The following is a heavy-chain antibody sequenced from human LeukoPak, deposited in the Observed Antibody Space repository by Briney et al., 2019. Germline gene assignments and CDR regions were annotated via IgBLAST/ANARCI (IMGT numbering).Heavy chain of an antibody. J-gene: IGHJ4*02. CDR2: ISGSGGST. CDR3: AKAELYGSRSYYSYYFDY. D-gene: IGHD3-10*01. Sequence: GGSLRLSCAASGFTFSNYAMSWVRQAPGKGLEWVSAISGSGGSTYYADSVKGRFTISRDNSKNTLYLQMNSLRAEDTAVYYCAKAELYGSRSYYSYYFDYWGQGTLVTVSS. V-gene: IGHV3-23*01. CDR1: GFTFSNYA.